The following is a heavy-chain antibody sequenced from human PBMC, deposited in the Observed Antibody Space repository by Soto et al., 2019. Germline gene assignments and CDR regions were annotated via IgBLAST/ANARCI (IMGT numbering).Heavy chain of an antibody. CDR1: GSTFSGDG. V-gene: IGHV3-48*01. J-gene: IGHJ5*02. CDR2: ISSGSTTT. Sequence: GGSLRLSCAASGSTFSGDGMNWVRQAPGKGLEWLSYISSGSTTTYYTDSVKGRFTISRDNAKNSLYLQMNSLRAEDTAVYYCATGGVSGRAWFDPWGQGTLVTVSS. CDR3: ATGGVSGRAWFDP.